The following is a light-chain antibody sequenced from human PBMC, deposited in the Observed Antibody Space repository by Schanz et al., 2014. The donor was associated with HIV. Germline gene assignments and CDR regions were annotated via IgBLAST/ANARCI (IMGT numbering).Light chain of an antibody. V-gene: IGKV1-5*03. CDR3: LHYNDFAST. Sequence: DIQMTQSPPTLSASVGDTVTITCRASQSVNTWLAWYQQKPGKAPKFLIYKASSLESGVPSRISGTGSGTEFTLTISSLQPDDFATYFCLHYNDFASTFGQGTKLEIK. CDR1: QSVNTW. CDR2: KAS. J-gene: IGKJ2*01.